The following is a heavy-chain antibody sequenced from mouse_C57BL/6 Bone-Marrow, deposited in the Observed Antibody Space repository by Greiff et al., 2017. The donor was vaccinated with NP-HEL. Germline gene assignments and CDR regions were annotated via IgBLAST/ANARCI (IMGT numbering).Heavy chain of an antibody. CDR2: ISDGGSYT. CDR1: GFTFSSYA. D-gene: IGHD4-1*01. V-gene: IGHV5-4*01. J-gene: IGHJ2*01. CDR3: ARERDWAFDY. Sequence: EVKLMESGGGLVKPGGSLKLSCAASGFTFSSYAMSWVRQTPEKRLEWVATISDGGSYTYYPDNVKGRFTISRDNAKNNLYLQMSHLKSEDTAMYYCARERDWAFDYWGQGTTLTVSS.